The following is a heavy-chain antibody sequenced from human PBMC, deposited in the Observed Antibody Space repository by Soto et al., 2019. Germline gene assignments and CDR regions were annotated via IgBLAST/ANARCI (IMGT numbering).Heavy chain of an antibody. CDR1: GFTFSDYA. D-gene: IGHD3-3*01. Sequence: EVQLLESGGGLVQPGGSLRLSCAASGFTFSDYAMTWVRQAPGKGLEWVSTLSHSVDITYYADSVKGRFTISRDNSRNTLYLKMNSLRAGDTAIYYCTKEKWATIFGVVTTFYDCWGQGTLVTVSS. CDR2: LSHSVDIT. J-gene: IGHJ4*02. V-gene: IGHV3-23*01. CDR3: TKEKWATIFGVVTTFYDC.